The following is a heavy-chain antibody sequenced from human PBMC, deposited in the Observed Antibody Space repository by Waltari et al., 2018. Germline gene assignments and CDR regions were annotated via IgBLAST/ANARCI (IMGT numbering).Heavy chain of an antibody. D-gene: IGHD6-19*01. CDR1: GGSFSGLY. V-gene: IGHV4-34*02. CDR3: ARSFGWYAFDI. CDR2: IDHSGRT. J-gene: IGHJ3*02. Sequence: QVQLQQWGAGLLKPSETLSLTCTVSGGSFSGLYWDWLRQPPGKGLEWIGEIDHSGRTNYNSYLGSRVTISLDTPKNQYSLKLNSVTAADTATYYCARSFGWYAFDIWGQGTTVTVSS.